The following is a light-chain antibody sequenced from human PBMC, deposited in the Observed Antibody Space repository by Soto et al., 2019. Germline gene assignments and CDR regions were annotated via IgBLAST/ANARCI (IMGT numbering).Light chain of an antibody. CDR1: QNLSRYF. J-gene: IGKJ5*01. CDR3: QQHDILPIT. Sequence: EVVFSHSPGTLSLSPLDISSLSCRSSQNLSRYFLAWYQHKPGQAPRLLISGASRRATGIPDRFSGAGSGTDFTLTISRLEPEDFALYYCQQHDILPITFGQGTRLEI. V-gene: IGKV3-20*01. CDR2: GAS.